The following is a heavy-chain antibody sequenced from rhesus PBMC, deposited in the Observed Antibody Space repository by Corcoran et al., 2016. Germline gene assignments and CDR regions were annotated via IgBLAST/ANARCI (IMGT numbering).Heavy chain of an antibody. CDR2: IYGSGSST. CDR3: ARSSRGYDY. D-gene: IGHD2-2*01. Sequence: QLQLQESGPGLVKPSETLSVTCAVSGGSISSSYWSWIRQAPGKGLEWIGYIYGSGSSTNYSPSLKSRVTLSVDTSKTQRSLKLSSVTAADTAVYYCARSSRGYDYWGQGVLVTVSS. CDR1: GGSISSSY. J-gene: IGHJ4*01. V-gene: IGHV4-169*01.